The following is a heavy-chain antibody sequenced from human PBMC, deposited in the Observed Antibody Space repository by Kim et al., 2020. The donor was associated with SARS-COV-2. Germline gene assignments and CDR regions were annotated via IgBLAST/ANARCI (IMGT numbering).Heavy chain of an antibody. V-gene: IGHV4-4*02. D-gene: IGHD6-19*01. CDR3: ARGYYSSGWYFDY. J-gene: IGHJ4*02. Sequence: NPTLKRRVTISVDKSKNQFSLKLSSVTAADTAVYYWARGYYSSGWYFDYWGQGTLVTVSS.